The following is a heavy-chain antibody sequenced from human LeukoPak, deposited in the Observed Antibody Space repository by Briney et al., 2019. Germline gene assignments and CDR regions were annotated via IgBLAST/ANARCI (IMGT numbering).Heavy chain of an antibody. Sequence: SVKVSCKASGGTFSSYAISWVRQAPGQGLEWMGRIIPILGIANYAQKFQGRVTITADKSTSTAYMELSRLRSDDTAVYYCARDRHHYCSSTSCYLDYWGQGTLVTVSS. J-gene: IGHJ4*02. D-gene: IGHD2-2*01. CDR2: IIPILGIA. V-gene: IGHV1-69*04. CDR1: GGTFSSYA. CDR3: ARDRHHYCSSTSCYLDY.